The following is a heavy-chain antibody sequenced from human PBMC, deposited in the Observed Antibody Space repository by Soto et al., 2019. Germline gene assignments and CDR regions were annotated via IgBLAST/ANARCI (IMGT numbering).Heavy chain of an antibody. CDR3: AGDPDSHYNDSHASSYP. V-gene: IGHV1-69*08. Sequence: QVQLVQSGAEVKKPGSSVKVSCKASGGTFSTYTITWVRQSPGQGLEWMGRIIPIIGIINYAQKFQGRVTFSADMFTGIAYMELTGLRSADMAVYYCAGDPDSHYNDSHASSYPWGQGTLVTVSS. CDR2: IIPIIGII. D-gene: IGHD4-4*01. J-gene: IGHJ5*02. CDR1: GGTFSTYT.